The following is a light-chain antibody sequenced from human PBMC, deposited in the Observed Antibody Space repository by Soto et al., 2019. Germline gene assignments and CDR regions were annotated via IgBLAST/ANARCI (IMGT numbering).Light chain of an antibody. J-gene: IGKJ1*01. CDR3: QQYNSYS. Sequence: DIQMTQSPSSLSASVGDRVTIACRASQSISSWLAWYQQKPGKAPKLLIHDASNLQSGAPSRFSGSGSGTEFTLTISSLQPDDFATYYCQQYNSYSFGQGTKVDIK. CDR2: DAS. V-gene: IGKV1-5*01. CDR1: QSISSW.